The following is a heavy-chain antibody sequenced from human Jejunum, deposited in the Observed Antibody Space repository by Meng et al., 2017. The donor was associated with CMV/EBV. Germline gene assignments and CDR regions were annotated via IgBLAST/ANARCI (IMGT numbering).Heavy chain of an antibody. CDR3: ARDNNGDY. CDR1: GFIFSTYA. CDR2: ISYDGSNE. V-gene: IGHV3-30-3*01. J-gene: IGHJ4*02. Sequence: QVLLAESGEGVVQTGRVLRLSCAASGFIFSTYAMYLVRQAPGKGLEWVAIISYDGSNEYYADSVKGRFTVSRDNSKNTLYLQMNSLTVEDTAIYYCARDNNGDYWGQGTLVTVSS. D-gene: IGHD1-14*01.